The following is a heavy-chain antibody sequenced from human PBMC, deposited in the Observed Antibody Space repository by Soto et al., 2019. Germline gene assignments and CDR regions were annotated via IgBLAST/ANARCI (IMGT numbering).Heavy chain of an antibody. CDR3: AKDPSGRDSSSWYG. CDR1: GFTFSSYG. Sequence: PGGSLRLSCAASGFTFSSYGMHWVRQAPGKGLEWVAVISYDGSNKYYADSVKGRFTISRDNSKNTLYLQMNSLRAEDTAVYYCAKDPSGRDSSSWYGWGQGTTVTVSS. CDR2: ISYDGSNK. J-gene: IGHJ6*02. D-gene: IGHD6-13*01. V-gene: IGHV3-30*18.